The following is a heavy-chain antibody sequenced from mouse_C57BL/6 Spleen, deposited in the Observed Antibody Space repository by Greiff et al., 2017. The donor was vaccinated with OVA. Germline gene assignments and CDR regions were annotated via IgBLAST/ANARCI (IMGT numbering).Heavy chain of an antibody. V-gene: IGHV1-61*01. Sequence: QVQLQQPGAELVRPGSSVKLSCKASGYTFTSYWMDWVKQRPGQGLEWIGNIYPSDSETHYNQKFKDKATLTVDKSSSTAYMQLSSLTSEDSAVYYCANYYGSSYAMDYWGQGTSVTVSS. J-gene: IGHJ4*01. CDR3: ANYYGSSYAMDY. CDR2: IYPSDSET. CDR1: GYTFTSYW. D-gene: IGHD1-1*01.